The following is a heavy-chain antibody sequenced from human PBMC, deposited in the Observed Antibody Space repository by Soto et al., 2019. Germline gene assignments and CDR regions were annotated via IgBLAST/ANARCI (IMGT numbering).Heavy chain of an antibody. CDR3: AHTPEGDGPDAFDI. D-gene: IGHD2-21*01. CDR1: GFSLSTTGVG. CDR2: IYWDDDK. Sequence: QITLKESGPTLVKPTQTLTLTCTFSGFSLSTTGVGVGWIRQPPGKALEWLALIYWDDDKRYSPSLKSRLTITQETPKNPVVLTMTNMGPVDTATYYCAHTPEGDGPDAFDIWGQGTMVTVSS. J-gene: IGHJ3*02. V-gene: IGHV2-5*02.